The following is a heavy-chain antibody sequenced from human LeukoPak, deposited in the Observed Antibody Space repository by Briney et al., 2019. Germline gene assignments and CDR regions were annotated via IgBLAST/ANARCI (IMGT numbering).Heavy chain of an antibody. CDR1: GGSISTYY. D-gene: IGHD2-21*02. CDR2: IYYTSSS. J-gene: IGHJ3*01. V-gene: IGHV4-59*01. Sequence: SETLSLTCTVSGGSISTYYWNWIRQTPGEGLEWIGYIYYTSSSNYNPSLKSRVTISLDTSKNQCSLKLSSVTAADTAVYYCVRRVVVVTANDKSDAFDVWGQGTVVTVSS. CDR3: VRRVVVVTANDKSDAFDV.